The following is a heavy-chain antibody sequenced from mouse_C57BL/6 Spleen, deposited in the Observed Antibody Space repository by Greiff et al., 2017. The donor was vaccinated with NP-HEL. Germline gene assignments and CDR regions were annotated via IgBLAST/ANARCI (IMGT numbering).Heavy chain of an antibody. CDR3: ARRRSSGYFDY. V-gene: IGHV1-19*01. J-gene: IGHJ2*01. Sequence: EVQLQQSGPVLVKPGASVKMSCKASGYTFTDYYMNWVKQSHGKSLEWIGVINPYNGGTSYNQKFKGKATLTVDKSSSTAYMELNSLTSEDSAVYYCARRRSSGYFDYWGQGTTLTVSS. CDR2: INPYNGGT. D-gene: IGHD3-2*02. CDR1: GYTFTDYY.